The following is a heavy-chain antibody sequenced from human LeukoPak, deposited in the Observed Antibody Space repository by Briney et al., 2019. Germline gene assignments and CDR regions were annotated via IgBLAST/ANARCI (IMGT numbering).Heavy chain of an antibody. CDR1: GGSISSGGYY. CDR3: ARADSSGYSHFDY. Sequence: SETLSLTCAVSGGSISSGGYYWSWIRQHPGKGLEWIGYIYYSGSTYYNPSLRSRVTISVDTSKNQFSLKLSSVTAADTAVYYCARADSSGYSHFDYWGQGTLVTVSS. CDR2: IYYSGST. D-gene: IGHD3-22*01. V-gene: IGHV4-31*11. J-gene: IGHJ4*02.